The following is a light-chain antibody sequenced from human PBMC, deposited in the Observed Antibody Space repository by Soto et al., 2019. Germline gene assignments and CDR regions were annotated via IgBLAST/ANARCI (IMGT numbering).Light chain of an antibody. CDR1: QRISSSY. CDR2: GTS. CDR3: QQFSDPPPT. J-gene: IGKJ1*01. V-gene: IGKV3-20*01. Sequence: EIVLTQSPGTLSLSPGDRATLSCRASQRISSSYLAWYQQKPGQAPRLLIFGTSNRATGIPDRFSGSGSGTDFNFTIGRLEPEDFAMYYCQQFSDPPPTFGRGTKVEIK.